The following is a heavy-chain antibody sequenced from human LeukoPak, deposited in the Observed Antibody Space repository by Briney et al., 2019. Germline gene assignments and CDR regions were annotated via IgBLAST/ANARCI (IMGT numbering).Heavy chain of an antibody. D-gene: IGHD3-9*01. CDR3: ARAHILTGYLY. CDR2: INHSGST. V-gene: IGHV4-39*07. J-gene: IGHJ4*02. CDR1: GDSITSGNYY. Sequence: SETLSLTCSVSGDSITSGNYYWSWIRQPPGKGLEWIGEINHSGSTNYNPSLKSRVTISVDTSKNQFSLKLSSVTAADTAVYYCARAHILTGYLYWGQGTLVTVSS.